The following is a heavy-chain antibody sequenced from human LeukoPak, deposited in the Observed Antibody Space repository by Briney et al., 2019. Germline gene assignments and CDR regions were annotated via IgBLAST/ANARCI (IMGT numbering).Heavy chain of an antibody. CDR1: GFIFSSYW. CDR3: ARTAGSGWPFDY. V-gene: IGHV3-7*01. D-gene: IGHD6-19*01. Sequence: PGGSLRLSCAASGFIFSSYWMSWVRQAPGKGLEWVANIKQDGSEKYYVDSVKGRFTISRDNAKNSLYLHMNSLRAEDTAVYYCARTAGSGWPFDYWGQGTLVTVSS. J-gene: IGHJ4*02. CDR2: IKQDGSEK.